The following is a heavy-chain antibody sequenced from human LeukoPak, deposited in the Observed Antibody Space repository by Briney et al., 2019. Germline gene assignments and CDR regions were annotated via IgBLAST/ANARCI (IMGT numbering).Heavy chain of an antibody. V-gene: IGHV1-69*13. CDR1: GATFSSST. CDR2: IIPIFGTA. Sequence: SVKVSCKASGATFSSSTISWVRQAPGQGLEWMGGIIPIFGTANYAQKFQARVTITADESTSTAYMELSSLRSEDTAVYYCARSRYYYGSGSYYHFDYWGQGTLVTVSS. CDR3: ARSRYYYGSGSYYHFDY. J-gene: IGHJ4*02. D-gene: IGHD3-10*01.